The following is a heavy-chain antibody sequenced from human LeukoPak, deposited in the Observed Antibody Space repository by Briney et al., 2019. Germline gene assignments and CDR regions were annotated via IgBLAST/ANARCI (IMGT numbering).Heavy chain of an antibody. J-gene: IGHJ6*03. CDR1: GGSISSYY. V-gene: IGHV4-59*01. CDR3: ARVRFLEWLDYYMDV. Sequence: SETLSLTCTVSGGSISSYYWSWIRQPPGKGLEWIGYIYYSGSTNYNPSLKSRVTISVDTSKNQFSLKLSSVTAADTAVYYCARVRFLEWLDYYMDVWGKGTTVTVSS. D-gene: IGHD3-3*01. CDR2: IYYSGST.